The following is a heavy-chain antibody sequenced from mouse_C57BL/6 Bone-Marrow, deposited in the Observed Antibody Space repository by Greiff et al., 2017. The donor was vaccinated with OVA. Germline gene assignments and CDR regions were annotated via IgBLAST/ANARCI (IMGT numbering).Heavy chain of an antibody. CDR3: ARRGYYYGSSYPLYYAMDY. Sequence: QVQLQQSGAELARPGASVKLSCKASGYTFTSYGISWVKQRTGQGLEWIGEIYPRSGNTYYNEKFKGKATLTADKSSSTAYMELRSLTSEDSAVYFCARRGYYYGSSYPLYYAMDYWGQGTSVTVSS. J-gene: IGHJ4*01. V-gene: IGHV1-81*01. D-gene: IGHD1-1*01. CDR1: GYTFTSYG. CDR2: IYPRSGNT.